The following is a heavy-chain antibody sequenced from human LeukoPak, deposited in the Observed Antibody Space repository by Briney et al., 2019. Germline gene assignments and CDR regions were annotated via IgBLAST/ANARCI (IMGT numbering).Heavy chain of an antibody. J-gene: IGHJ6*02. Sequence: SETLSLTCTVSGGSISSSSYYWGWIRQPRGKGLEWIGEINHGESTNYNPSLKSRATLSVDTSKNQFSLKLTSVTAADTAVYYCARARTYYYDTSGYPSIYYGMDVWGQGTTVIVSS. CDR2: INHGEST. CDR1: GGSISSSSYY. D-gene: IGHD3-22*01. CDR3: ARARTYYYDTSGYPSIYYGMDV. V-gene: IGHV4-39*07.